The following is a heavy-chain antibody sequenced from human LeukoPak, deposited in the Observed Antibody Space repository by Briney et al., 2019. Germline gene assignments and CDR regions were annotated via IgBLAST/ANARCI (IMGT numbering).Heavy chain of an antibody. CDR2: IGSNAGDT. D-gene: IGHD3-10*01. CDR1: GFTFRSYP. Sequence: PGESLRLSCAASGFTFRSYPMTWVRQAPGKGLEWVSTIGSNAGDTHYADSVKGRFTISRDNSKNPLYLQMNSLRAEDTAVYYCAKYYSTSGSSGGRVFDYWGQGTLVTVSS. V-gene: IGHV3-23*01. CDR3: AKYYSTSGSSGGRVFDY. J-gene: IGHJ4*02.